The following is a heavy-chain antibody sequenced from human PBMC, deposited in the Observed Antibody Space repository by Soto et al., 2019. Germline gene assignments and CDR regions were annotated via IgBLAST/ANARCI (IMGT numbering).Heavy chain of an antibody. CDR1: GYSFTTYW. V-gene: IGHV5-10-1*01. Sequence: PGESLKISCKVSGYSFTTYWISWVRQMPGKGLEWMGRIDPSDSYINYSPSFQGHVTISADRSISTAYVQWSSLKASDTAMYYCARKAARPGEVYLDSWGQGTLVTVSS. D-gene: IGHD6-25*01. J-gene: IGHJ4*02. CDR3: ARKAARPGEVYLDS. CDR2: IDPSDSYI.